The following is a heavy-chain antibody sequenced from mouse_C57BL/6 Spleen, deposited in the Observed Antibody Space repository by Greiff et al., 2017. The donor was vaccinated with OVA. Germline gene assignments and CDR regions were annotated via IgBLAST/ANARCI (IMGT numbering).Heavy chain of an antibody. V-gene: IGHV1-64*01. D-gene: IGHD6-1*01. CDR3: ARSGAAGFAY. J-gene: IGHJ3*01. CDR2: IHPNSGST. Sequence: QVQLKQPGAELVKPGASVKLSCKASGYTFTSYWMHWVKQRPGQGLEWIGMIHPNSGSTNYNEKFKSKATLTVDKSSSTAYMQLSSLTSEDSAVYYCARSGAAGFAYWGQGTLVTVSA. CDR1: GYTFTSYW.